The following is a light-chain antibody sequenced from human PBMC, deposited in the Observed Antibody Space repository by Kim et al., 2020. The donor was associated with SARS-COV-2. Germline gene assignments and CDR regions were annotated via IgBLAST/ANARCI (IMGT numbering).Light chain of an antibody. Sequence: SYELTQPPSVSVAPGMTASITCGGNNIGSKSVHWYQQKPGQAPVLVIYYDNDRPSGIPGRFSGSNSGNTATLTISRVEAGDEADYYCQVFYTSSDRVFGGGTQLTVL. CDR2: YDN. CDR1: NIGSKS. CDR3: QVFYTSSDRV. J-gene: IGLJ3*02. V-gene: IGLV3-21*04.